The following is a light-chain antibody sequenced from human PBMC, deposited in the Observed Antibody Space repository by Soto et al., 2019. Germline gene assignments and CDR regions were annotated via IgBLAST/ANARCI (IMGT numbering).Light chain of an antibody. V-gene: IGLV2-8*01. J-gene: IGLJ2*01. CDR2: EVN. CDR3: ASYGGRDNFV. CDR1: SSDIGAYNY. Sequence: QSALTQPPSASGSPGQSVTISCTGTSSDIGAYNYVSWFQQHPGETPKLIIFEVNKRPSGVPNRFSGSKSGNTASLTVSGLQADDEADYYCASYGGRDNFVFGRGTKLTVL.